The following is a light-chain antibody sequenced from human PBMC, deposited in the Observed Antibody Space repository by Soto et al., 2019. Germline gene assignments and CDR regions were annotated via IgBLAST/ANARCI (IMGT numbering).Light chain of an antibody. CDR2: DAS. J-gene: IGKJ2*01. V-gene: IGKV3-20*01. Sequence: EFVLTQSPGTLSLSPGERATLSCRASQSVRSNYLAWYQQKPGQAPRLLIYDASSRPGGIPDRFSGSGSGTDFTLTISRLEPEDFAVYYCQQYGSSPYTFGQGTKLEIK. CDR3: QQYGSSPYT. CDR1: QSVRSNY.